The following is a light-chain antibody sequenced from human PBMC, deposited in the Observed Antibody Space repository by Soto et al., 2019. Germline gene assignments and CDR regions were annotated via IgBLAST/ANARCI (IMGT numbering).Light chain of an antibody. Sequence: QAVVTQEPSFSVSPGGTVTLTCGLSSGPVSSSYYPSWYQQTPGQAPRTLIYNTNTRSSGVPDRFSGSILGNKAALTITGAQADYESDYYCMMYMSGGIWVFGGGTKVTVL. CDR2: NTN. J-gene: IGLJ3*02. CDR1: SGPVSSSYY. V-gene: IGLV8-61*01. CDR3: MMYMSGGIWV.